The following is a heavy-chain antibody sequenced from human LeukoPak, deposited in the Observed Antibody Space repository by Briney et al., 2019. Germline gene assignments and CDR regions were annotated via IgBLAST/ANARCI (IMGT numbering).Heavy chain of an antibody. D-gene: IGHD6-13*01. CDR1: GFTFSSYG. J-gene: IGHJ4*02. Sequence: PGRSLRLSCAASGFTFSSYGMHWVRQAPGKGLEWVAVISYDGSNKYYADSVKGRFTISRDNSKNTLYLQMNSLRAEDTAMYYCAKGGSSWVFDYWGQGTLVTVSS. CDR3: AKGGSSWVFDY. CDR2: ISYDGSNK. V-gene: IGHV3-30*18.